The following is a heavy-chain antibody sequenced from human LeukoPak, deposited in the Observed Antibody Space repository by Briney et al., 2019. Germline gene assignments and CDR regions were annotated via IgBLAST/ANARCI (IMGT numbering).Heavy chain of an antibody. J-gene: IGHJ4*02. CDR3: ARGDSGSYYSGDY. V-gene: IGHV3-20*04. Sequence: PGGSLRLTCAASGFTFDDYGMSWVRQAPGKGLEWVSGINWNGDSTGYADSVKGRFTISRDNAKNSLYLQMNSLRAEDTALYYCARGDSGSYYSGDYWGQGTLVTVSS. CDR1: GFTFDDYG. CDR2: INWNGDST. D-gene: IGHD1-26*01.